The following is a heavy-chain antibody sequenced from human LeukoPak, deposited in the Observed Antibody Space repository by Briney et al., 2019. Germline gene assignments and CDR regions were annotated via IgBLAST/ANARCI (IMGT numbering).Heavy chain of an antibody. Sequence: PSETLSLTCTVSGGSISSSSYYWGWIRQPPGKGLEWIGSIYYSGSTYYNPSLKSRVTISVDTSKNQFSLKLSSVTAADTAVYYCARSGVITGSWFDSWGQGTLVTVSS. CDR2: IYYSGST. CDR1: GGSISSSSYY. D-gene: IGHD3-22*01. CDR3: ARSGVITGSWFDS. V-gene: IGHV4-39*07. J-gene: IGHJ5*01.